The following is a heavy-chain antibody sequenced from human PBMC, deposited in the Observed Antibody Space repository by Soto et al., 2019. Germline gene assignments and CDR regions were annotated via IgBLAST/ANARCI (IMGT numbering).Heavy chain of an antibody. CDR1: GYAFTTYG. D-gene: IGHD1-1*01. CDR2: ISAHNGNT. CDR3: ARGRYGDY. V-gene: IGHV1-18*01. J-gene: IGHJ4*02. Sequence: QVHLVQSGAEVKKPGASVKVSCQGSGYAFTTYGITWVRQAPGQGLEWMGWISAHNGNTNYAQKLQGRVTVTRDTSTSTAYMELGSLRYDDTAVYYGARGRYGDYWGQGALVTVSS.